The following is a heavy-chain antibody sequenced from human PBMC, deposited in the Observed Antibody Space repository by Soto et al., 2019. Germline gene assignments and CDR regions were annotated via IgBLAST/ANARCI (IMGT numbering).Heavy chain of an antibody. CDR1: GFTFNTYT. CDR3: AREEVSRPNTYHGLDV. J-gene: IGHJ6*02. V-gene: IGHV3-21*01. Sequence: EVQLVESGGGLVKPGGSLRLSCAASGFTFNTYTMNWVRQAPGKGLEWVSSISSRSIYIYYADSVTGRFTISRDDARNSLYLQMDSLRAEDTAVYDCAREEVSRPNTYHGLDVWGQGTTVTVSS. CDR2: ISSRSIYI.